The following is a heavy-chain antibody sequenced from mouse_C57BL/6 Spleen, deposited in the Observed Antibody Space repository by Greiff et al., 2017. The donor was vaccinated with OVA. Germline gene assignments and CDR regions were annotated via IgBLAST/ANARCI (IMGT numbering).Heavy chain of an antibody. CDR3: ARESLLRAFAY. V-gene: IGHV2-2*01. CDR2: IWSGGST. Sequence: QVQLKESGPGLVQPSQSLSITCTVSGFSLTSYGVHWVRQSPGKGLEWLGVIWSGGSTDYNAAFISRLSISKDNSKSQVFFKMNSLQADDTAIYYCARESLLRAFAYWGQGTLVTVSA. J-gene: IGHJ3*01. D-gene: IGHD1-1*01. CDR1: GFSLTSYG.